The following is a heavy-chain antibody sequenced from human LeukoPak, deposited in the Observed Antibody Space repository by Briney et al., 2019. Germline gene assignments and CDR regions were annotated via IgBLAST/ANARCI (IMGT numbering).Heavy chain of an antibody. CDR2: IYPAPSHT. CDR1: RYIFTNHW. CDR3: AKAAEAAAGTFDY. Sequence: KRGASLQISCQCSRYIFTNHWIGGGRQVPGKGVEWMVIIYPAPSHTTYRPSFQAHVTLSAHMSISTAYLQCSSLKASDTAMYYCAKAAEAAAGTFDYWGQGTLVTVSS. D-gene: IGHD6-13*01. J-gene: IGHJ4*02. V-gene: IGHV5-51*01.